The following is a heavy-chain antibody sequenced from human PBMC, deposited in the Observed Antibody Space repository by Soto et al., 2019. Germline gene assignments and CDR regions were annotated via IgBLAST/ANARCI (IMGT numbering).Heavy chain of an antibody. CDR3: TPTPYYYDADAFDI. Sequence: GGSLRLSCTASGFPFRDYAMILFRPAPGKGLEWVGFIRSKAYGGTTDYAAPVKGRFTISRDDSKNTLYLQMNSLKTEDTAVYYCTPTPYYYDADAFDIWGQGTMVTVS. D-gene: IGHD3-22*01. CDR1: GFPFRDYA. CDR2: IRSKAYGGTT. J-gene: IGHJ3*02. V-gene: IGHV3-49*03.